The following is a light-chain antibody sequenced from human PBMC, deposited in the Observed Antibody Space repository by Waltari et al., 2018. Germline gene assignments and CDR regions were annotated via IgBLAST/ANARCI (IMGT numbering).Light chain of an antibody. J-gene: IGKJ1*01. CDR3: HQYVNWPPWT. V-gene: IGKV3-15*01. CDR2: AAS. CDR1: RSVSSN. Sequence: LVMTQSPATLSVSQGETATLSCRASRSVSSNVAWFQQKPGQAPRLLIYAASTRATGTPGRISGSGSGTVFTLTISGLQSEDFGVYFCHQYVNWPPWTFGQGTKVE.